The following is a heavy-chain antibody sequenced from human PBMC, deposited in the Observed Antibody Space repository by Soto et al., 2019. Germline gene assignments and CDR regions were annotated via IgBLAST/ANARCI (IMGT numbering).Heavy chain of an antibody. V-gene: IGHV3-30*02. J-gene: IGHJ5*02. CDR3: TIVRLEDSDLEP. CDR2: RSYYGSDT. D-gene: IGHD6-19*01. Sequence: TVGSLGLSCVVSGFFFSNNGIHWVRQTPGKGLEWVAFRSYYGSDTFYADSVKGRFTISIDNSKNTLFLHMSNLRAEDTAMYYCTIVRLEDSDLEPWGQGTMVNVSS. CDR1: GFFFSNNG.